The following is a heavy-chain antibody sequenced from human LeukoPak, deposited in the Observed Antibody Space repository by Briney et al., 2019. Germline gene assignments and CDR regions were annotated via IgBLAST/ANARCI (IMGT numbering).Heavy chain of an antibody. CDR3: VAPDSLRYDILTGQEDAFDI. CDR1: GVSMGSGGYS. Sequence: SETLSLTCAVSGVSMGSGGYSWSWIRQPPGKGLEWIGYIYHSGSTNYNPSLKSRVTISVDTSKNQFSLKLSSVTAADTAVYYCVAPDSLRYDILTGQEDAFDIWGQGTMVTVSS. V-gene: IGHV4-30-2*01. J-gene: IGHJ3*02. CDR2: IYHSGST. D-gene: IGHD3-9*01.